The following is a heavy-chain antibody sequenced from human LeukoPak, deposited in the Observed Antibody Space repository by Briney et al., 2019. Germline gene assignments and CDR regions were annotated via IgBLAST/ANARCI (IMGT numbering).Heavy chain of an antibody. CDR3: AQEYGPAAKGRKNWFDP. CDR2: VSDSGSST. J-gene: IGHJ5*02. Sequence: GGSLRLSCAASGFTFSNYAMSWVRQAPGKGLEWVSGVSDSGSSTYNADSVRGRFTISRDNSKNTLYLQMNSLRAEDTAVYYCAQEYGPAAKGRKNWFDPWGQGTLVTVSS. D-gene: IGHD2-2*01. V-gene: IGHV3-23*01. CDR1: GFTFSNYA.